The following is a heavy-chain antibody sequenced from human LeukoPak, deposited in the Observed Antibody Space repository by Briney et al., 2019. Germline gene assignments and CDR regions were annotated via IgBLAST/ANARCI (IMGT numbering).Heavy chain of an antibody. V-gene: IGHV4-59*12. CDR3: AREERESAVTTHNWFDP. Sequence: PSETLSLTCTVSGGSISSYYWSWIRQPPGKGLEWIGSIYHSGSTYYNPSLKSRVTISVDTSKNQFSLKLSSVTAADTAVYYCAREERESAVTTHNWFDPWGQGTLVTVSS. CDR2: IYHSGST. CDR1: GGSISSYY. J-gene: IGHJ5*02. D-gene: IGHD4-17*01.